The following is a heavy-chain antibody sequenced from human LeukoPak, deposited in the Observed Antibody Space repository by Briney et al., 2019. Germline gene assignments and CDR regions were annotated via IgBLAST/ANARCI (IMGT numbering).Heavy chain of an antibody. Sequence: GGSLRLSCAASGFTFTSYSMDWARQAPGKGLEWVSSISSSSSYIYYADSVKGRFTISRDNSKNTLYLQMNSLRAEDTAVYYCARDRAKYGSGPGGFDPWGQGTLVTVSS. V-gene: IGHV3-21*01. CDR3: ARDRAKYGSGPGGFDP. J-gene: IGHJ5*02. CDR1: GFTFTSYS. D-gene: IGHD3-10*01. CDR2: ISSSSSYI.